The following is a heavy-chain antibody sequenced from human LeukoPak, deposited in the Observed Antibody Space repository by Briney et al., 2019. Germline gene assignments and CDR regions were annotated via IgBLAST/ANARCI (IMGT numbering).Heavy chain of an antibody. V-gene: IGHV3-9*01. CDR1: GFTFDDYA. CDR2: ISWNSGSI. Sequence: GGSLRLSCAASGFTFDDYAMHWVRQAPGKGLEWVSGISWNSGSIGYADSVKGRFTISRDNAKNSLYLQMNSLRAEDTALYYCVKDIEYSYGYAQWGSFDYWGQGTLVTVSS. CDR3: VKDIEYSYGYAQWGSFDY. D-gene: IGHD5-18*01. J-gene: IGHJ4*02.